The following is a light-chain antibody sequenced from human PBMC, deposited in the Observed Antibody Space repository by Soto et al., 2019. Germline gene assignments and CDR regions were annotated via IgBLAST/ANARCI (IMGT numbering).Light chain of an antibody. CDR1: QSISSW. J-gene: IGKJ4*01. Sequence: DIQMTQSPSTLAASVGDRGTITCRASQSISSWLAWYQQKPGKAPKLLIYAASTLRSGVPSRFSGSGSGTDFTLTISSLQPEDVATYYCQKYNSAPLTFGGGTKVDIK. CDR2: AAS. CDR3: QKYNSAPLT. V-gene: IGKV1-5*01.